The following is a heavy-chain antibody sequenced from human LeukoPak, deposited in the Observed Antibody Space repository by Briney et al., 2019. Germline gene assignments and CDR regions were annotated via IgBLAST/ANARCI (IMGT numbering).Heavy chain of an antibody. V-gene: IGHV3-30*18. CDR1: GFTFSNYG. Sequence: GGSLRLSCAASGFTFSNYGMHWVRQAPGKGLEWLTVISYDETYKDYADSVKGRFTISRDNSKNALYLQMNSLRAEDTAVYYCAKANARGFDYWGQGTLVTVSS. CDR2: ISYDETYK. D-gene: IGHD3-10*01. CDR3: AKANARGFDY. J-gene: IGHJ4*02.